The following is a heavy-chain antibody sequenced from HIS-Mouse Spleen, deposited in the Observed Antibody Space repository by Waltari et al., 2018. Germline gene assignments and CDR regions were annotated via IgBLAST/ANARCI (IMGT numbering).Heavy chain of an antibody. V-gene: IGHV3-13*01. D-gene: IGHD4-4*01. CDR3: ARGYSNYVPYFDY. CDR1: GFPFSRYD. J-gene: IGHJ4*02. Sequence: EVQLVESGGGLVQPGGSLRLSCHASGFPFSRYDLPWVRQATGKGLEWVSAIGTAGDTYYPGSVKGRFTISRENAKNSLYLQMNSLRAGDTAVYYCARGYSNYVPYFDYWGQGTLVTVSS. CDR2: IGTAGDT.